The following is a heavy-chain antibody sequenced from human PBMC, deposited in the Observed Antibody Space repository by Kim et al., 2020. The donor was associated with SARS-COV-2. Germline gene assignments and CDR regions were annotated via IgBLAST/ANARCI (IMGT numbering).Heavy chain of an antibody. CDR2: INPNSGGT. J-gene: IGHJ5*02. V-gene: IGHV1-2*06. CDR1: GYTFTGYY. Sequence: ASVKVSCKASGYTFTGYYMHWVRQAPGQGLEWMGRINPNSGGTNYAQKFQGRVTMTRDTSISTAYMELSRLRSDDTAVYYCARDYGSGSYYNENWFDPWGQGTLVTVSS. CDR3: ARDYGSGSYYNENWFDP. D-gene: IGHD3-10*01.